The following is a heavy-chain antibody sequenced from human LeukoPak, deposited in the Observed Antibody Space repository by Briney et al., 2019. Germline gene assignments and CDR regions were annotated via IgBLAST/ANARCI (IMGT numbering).Heavy chain of an antibody. J-gene: IGHJ3*02. Sequence: PGGSLRLSCAASGFTFSSYWMHWVRQAPGKGLVWVSRINGDGSSTSYADSVKGRFTISRDNAKNTLYLQMNSLRAKDTAVYYCARSAHGGAFDIWGQGTMVTVSS. V-gene: IGHV3-74*01. CDR2: INGDGSST. D-gene: IGHD4-23*01. CDR3: ARSAHGGAFDI. CDR1: GFTFSSYW.